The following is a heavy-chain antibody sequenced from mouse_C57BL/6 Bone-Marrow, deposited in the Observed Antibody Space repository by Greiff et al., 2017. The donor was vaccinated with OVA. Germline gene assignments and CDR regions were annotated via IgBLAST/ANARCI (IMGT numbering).Heavy chain of an antibody. CDR2: IYPGDGDT. CDR3: VISSYYGSRWYFDV. V-gene: IGHV1-80*01. J-gene: IGHJ1*03. D-gene: IGHD1-1*01. Sequence: VQLQQSGAELVKPGASVKISCKASGYAFSSYWLNWVKQRPGKGLEWIGKIYPGDGDTNYNEKFKGKATLTEDKSSSTVYLPLSSLTSEVCAVYFCVISSYYGSRWYFDVWGTGTTVTVSS. CDR1: GYAFSSYW.